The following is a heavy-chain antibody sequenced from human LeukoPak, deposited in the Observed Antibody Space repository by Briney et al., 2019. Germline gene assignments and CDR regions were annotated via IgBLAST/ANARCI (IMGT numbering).Heavy chain of an antibody. CDR1: GLTFDDYA. CDR3: AKDMLGRAAGIVY. CDR2: ISWNSGSI. J-gene: IGHJ4*02. V-gene: IGHV3-9*01. Sequence: GGSLRLSCAASGLTFDDYAMHWVRQAPGKGLEWVSGISWNSGSIGYADSVKGRFTISRDNAKNSLYLQMNSLRAEDTALYYCAKDMLGRAAGIVYWGQGTLVTVSS. D-gene: IGHD6-13*01.